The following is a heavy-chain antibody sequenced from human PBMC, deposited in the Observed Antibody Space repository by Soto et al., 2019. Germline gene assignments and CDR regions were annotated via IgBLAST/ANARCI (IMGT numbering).Heavy chain of an antibody. V-gene: IGHV3-33*01. CDR2: IWYDGSNK. D-gene: IGHD3-10*01. CDR3: AREAQFQLLWFGEFGY. CDR1: KCISHG. Sequence: KCISHGVRRILQAPGKGLEWVAVIWYDGSNKYYADSVKGRFTISRDNSKNTLYLQMNSLRAEDTAVYYCAREAQFQLLWFGEFGYWGQGPLVTVSS. J-gene: IGHJ4*02.